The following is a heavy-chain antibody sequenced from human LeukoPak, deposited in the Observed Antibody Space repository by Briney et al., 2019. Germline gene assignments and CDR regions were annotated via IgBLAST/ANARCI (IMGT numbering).Heavy chain of an antibody. Sequence: GASVKVSCKASGYTFSSYYMHWVRQAPGQGLEWMGIISPSGDYTRYAQKLQGTVSMTLDTSTSTVYMELNSLESEDTAMYYCARDNSGWSVDYWGQGTLVTVTS. CDR2: ISPSGDYT. V-gene: IGHV1-46*04. CDR3: ARDNSGWSVDY. D-gene: IGHD6-19*01. CDR1: GYTFSSYY. J-gene: IGHJ4*02.